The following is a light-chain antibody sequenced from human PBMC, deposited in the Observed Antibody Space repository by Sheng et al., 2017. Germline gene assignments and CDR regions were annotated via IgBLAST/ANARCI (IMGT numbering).Light chain of an antibody. CDR2: GGS. J-gene: IGKJ5*01. CDR3: QQYDSSTPIT. CDR1: QSVRSY. Sequence: EIVMTQSPATLSVSPGEGATLSCRASQSVRSYLAWYQQKPGQAPRLLIYGGSTRATGIPARFSGSGYGTEFTLTISGLEPEDFAVYYCQQYDSSTPITFGQGTRLEIK. V-gene: IGKV3-15*01.